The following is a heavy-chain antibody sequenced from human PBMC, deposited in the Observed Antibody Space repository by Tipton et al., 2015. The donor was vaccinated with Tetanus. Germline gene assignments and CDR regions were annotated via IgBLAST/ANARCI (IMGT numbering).Heavy chain of an antibody. CDR2: IYESGTT. CDR1: GGSISGGGYS. D-gene: IGHD3-9*01. J-gene: IGHJ6*02. V-gene: IGHV4-30-2*01. Sequence: TLSLTCDVSGGSISGGGYSWSWIRQPPGPGKGLEWIGYIYESGTTHYNPSLKSQVTLSLDMSKNHASLNLSSVTAADTAVYYCALSGYYSRAYYHYRMDVWGQGTTVSVSS. CDR3: ALSGYYSRAYYHYRMDV.